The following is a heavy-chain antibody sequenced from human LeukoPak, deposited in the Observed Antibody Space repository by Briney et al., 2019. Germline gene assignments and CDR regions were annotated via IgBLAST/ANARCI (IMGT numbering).Heavy chain of an antibody. CDR2: INPNSGGT. CDR3: ARDDDCSSTSCSYWFDP. D-gene: IGHD2-2*01. Sequence: GASVKVSCKASGYTFTGYYMHWVRQAPGQGLEWMGWINPNSGGTNYAQKFHGRVTMTRDRSISTAYIELSRLRSDDTAVYYCARDDDCSSTSCSYWFDPWGQGTLVTVSS. CDR1: GYTFTGYY. V-gene: IGHV1-2*02. J-gene: IGHJ5*02.